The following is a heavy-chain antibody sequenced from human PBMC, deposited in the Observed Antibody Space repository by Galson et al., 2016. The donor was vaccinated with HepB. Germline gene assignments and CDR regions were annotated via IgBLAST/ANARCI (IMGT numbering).Heavy chain of an antibody. CDR2: VKQGGSKR. Sequence: LRLSCAASGFTFSNYWMTWVRQAPGKGLEWVANVKQGGSKRYYVDSVKGRFSISRDNAKSSVYLQMNSLRADDTAIYYCARAIVVVSAPRFDPWGQGTLVTVSS. D-gene: IGHD2-21*01. CDR1: GFTFSNYW. V-gene: IGHV3-7*03. J-gene: IGHJ5*02. CDR3: ARAIVVVSAPRFDP.